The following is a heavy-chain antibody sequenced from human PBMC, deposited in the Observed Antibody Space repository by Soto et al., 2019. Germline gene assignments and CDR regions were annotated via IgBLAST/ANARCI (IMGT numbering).Heavy chain of an antibody. V-gene: IGHV1-8*01. CDR2: MNPNSGNT. J-gene: IGHJ5*02. D-gene: IGHD6-6*01. CDR3: ARRRGATRLFYFDP. CDR1: GYTFTSYD. Sequence: ASVKVSCKASGYTFTSYDINWVRQATGQGLEWMGWMNPNSGNTDFAQKFQGRVTMTRNTSISTAYMELSGLRSEDTAVYYCARRRGATRLFYFDPWGQGTLVTVSS.